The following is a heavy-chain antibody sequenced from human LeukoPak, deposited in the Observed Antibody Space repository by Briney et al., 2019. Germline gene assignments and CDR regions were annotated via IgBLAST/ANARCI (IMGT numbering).Heavy chain of an antibody. Sequence: ASVKVSCKASGYTFTSSGISWVRQAPGQGLEWMGWISAYNGNTKYAQKLQGRVTMTTDTSTSTAYMELRSLRSDDTAVFYCARGHRTAAYDSSGSDYWGQGTLVTVS. D-gene: IGHD3-22*01. CDR1: GYTFTSSG. V-gene: IGHV1-18*01. J-gene: IGHJ4*02. CDR2: ISAYNGNT. CDR3: ARGHRTAAYDSSGSDY.